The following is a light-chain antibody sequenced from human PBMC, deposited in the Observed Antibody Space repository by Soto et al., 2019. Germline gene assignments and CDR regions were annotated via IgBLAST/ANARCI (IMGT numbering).Light chain of an antibody. V-gene: IGLV2-14*01. Sequence: QSALTQPASVSGSPGQAITISCTGTSSDVGGYNNVCWYQQHPGKAPKLIIYDVSNLPSGVCNRVSGSKSGNTASLTISGLQAEDEADYYCSSFTSSTTYVFGTGTKVTVL. CDR3: SSFTSSTTYV. CDR2: DVS. CDR1: SSDVGGYNN. J-gene: IGLJ1*01.